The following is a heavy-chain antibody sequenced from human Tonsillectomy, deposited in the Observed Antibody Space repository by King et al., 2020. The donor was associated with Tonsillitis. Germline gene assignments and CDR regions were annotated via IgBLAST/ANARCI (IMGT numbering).Heavy chain of an antibody. CDR2: INPNSGGT. CDR3: ARVYYDDSSALQPPIRNGMDV. J-gene: IGHJ6*02. V-gene: IGHV1-2*02. CDR1: GYTFTGYF. D-gene: IGHD3-22*01. Sequence: QLVQSGAEVKKPGASVKVSCKASGYTFTGYFMYWVRQAPGQGLEWMGWINPNSGGTNYAQKFQGRVTMARDTSISTGYMELSRLRSDDTAVYYCARVYYDDSSALQPPIRNGMDVWGQGTPVTVSS.